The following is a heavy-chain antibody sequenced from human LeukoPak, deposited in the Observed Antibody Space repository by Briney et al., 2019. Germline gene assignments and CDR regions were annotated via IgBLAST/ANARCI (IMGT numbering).Heavy chain of an antibody. V-gene: IGHV1-46*01. D-gene: IGHD2-15*01. CDR2: INPSGGST. CDR1: GYTFTSYY. Sequence: GASVRVSCKASGYTFTSYYMHWVRQAPGQGLEWMGIINPSGGSTSYAQKCQGRVTMTRDTSTSTVYMELSSLRSEDTAVYYCARERYCSGGSCYSYYYYGMDVWGQGTTVTVSS. CDR3: ARERYCSGGSCYSYYYYGMDV. J-gene: IGHJ6*02.